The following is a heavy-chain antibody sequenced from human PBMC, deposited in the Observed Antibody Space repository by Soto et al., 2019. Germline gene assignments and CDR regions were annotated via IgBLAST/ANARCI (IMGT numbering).Heavy chain of an antibody. CDR1: GGSISSYY. Sequence: SETLSLTCTVSGGSISSYYWSWIRQPPGKGLEWIGYIYYSGSTNYNPSLKSRVTISVDTSKNQFSLKLSSVTAADTAVYSCARENVGRLRSFDYWGQGTLVTVSS. D-gene: IGHD4-17*01. CDR3: ARENVGRLRSFDY. CDR2: IYYSGST. V-gene: IGHV4-59*01. J-gene: IGHJ4*02.